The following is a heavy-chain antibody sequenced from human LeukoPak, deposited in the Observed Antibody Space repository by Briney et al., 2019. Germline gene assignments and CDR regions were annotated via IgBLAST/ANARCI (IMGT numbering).Heavy chain of an antibody. Sequence: ASVKVSCKASGYTFTSHAIHWVCQAPGQRLEWMGWINTDNGNTEYSQKLQGRVTITRDTSASTTYMELRSLRSDDTAVYYCARGYSSSWDFVYWGQGTLVTVSS. V-gene: IGHV1-3*04. D-gene: IGHD6-13*01. CDR1: GYTFTSHA. CDR3: ARGYSSSWDFVY. J-gene: IGHJ4*02. CDR2: INTDNGNT.